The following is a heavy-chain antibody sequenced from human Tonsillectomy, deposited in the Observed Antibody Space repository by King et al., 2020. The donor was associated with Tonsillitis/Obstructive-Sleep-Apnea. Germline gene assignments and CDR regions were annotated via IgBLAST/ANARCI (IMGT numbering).Heavy chain of an antibody. CDR1: GDSISSGSFF. Sequence: QLQESGPGLVKPSETLSLTCTVSGDSISSGSFFCGWLRPPPEEGLEWLGSFIYGGNTFLNPSLKNRLAISVDTSRNQFSLKVNSVTAADTAVYYCVREMSGGNPGGFWGQGTLVTVSS. J-gene: IGHJ4*02. CDR3: VREMSGGNPGGF. V-gene: IGHV4-39*02. CDR2: FIYGGNT. D-gene: IGHD4-23*01.